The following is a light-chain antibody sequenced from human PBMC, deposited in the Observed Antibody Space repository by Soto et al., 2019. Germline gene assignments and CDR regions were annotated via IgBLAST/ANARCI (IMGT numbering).Light chain of an antibody. CDR2: GAS. Sequence: EIVLTQSPGTLSLSPGDRATLSCRASQSVSSSYLAWYQQNPGQAPRLLIYGASSRATGIPDRFSGSGSGTDFTLTISRLEPEDFAVYYCQQYGSSPPITFGGGTKVEIK. V-gene: IGKV3-20*01. J-gene: IGKJ4*01. CDR3: QQYGSSPPIT. CDR1: QSVSSSY.